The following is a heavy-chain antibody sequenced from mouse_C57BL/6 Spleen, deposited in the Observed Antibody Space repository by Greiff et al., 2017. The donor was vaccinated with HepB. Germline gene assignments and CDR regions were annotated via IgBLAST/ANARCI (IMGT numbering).Heavy chain of an antibody. V-gene: IGHV7-3*01. CDR3: ARSDDYDKAMDY. CDR1: GFTFTDYY. D-gene: IGHD2-4*01. Sequence: EVKVVESGGGLVQPGGSLILSCAASGFTFTDYYMSWVRQPPGKALEWLGFIRNKANGYTTEYSASVKGRFTISRDNSQSILYLQMNALRAEDSATYYCARSDDYDKAMDYWGQGTSVTVSS. CDR2: IRNKANGYTT. J-gene: IGHJ4*01.